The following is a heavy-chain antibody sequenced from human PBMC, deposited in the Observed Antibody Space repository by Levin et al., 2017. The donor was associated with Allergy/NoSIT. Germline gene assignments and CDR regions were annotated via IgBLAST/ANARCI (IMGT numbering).Heavy chain of an antibody. D-gene: IGHD6-19*01. CDR2: IWSDGSNK. CDR1: GFSISSYG. J-gene: IGHJ3*02. CDR3: ATSNRNSGWSAFDI. Sequence: GGSLRLSCAASGFSISSYGMHWVRQAPGKGLEWVAVIWSDGSNKYHIDSVKGRFTTSRDNSKNTLYLQMNSLRAEDTAVYYCATSNRNSGWSAFDIWGQGTMVTVSS. V-gene: IGHV3-33*01.